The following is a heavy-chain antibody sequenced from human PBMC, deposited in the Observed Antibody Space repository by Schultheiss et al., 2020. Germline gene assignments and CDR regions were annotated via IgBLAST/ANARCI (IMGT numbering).Heavy chain of an antibody. Sequence: GGSLRLSCAASGFTFSSYGMHWVRQAPGKGLEWVAVIWYDGSNKYYADSVKGRFTISRDNSKNTLYLQMNSLRAEDTAVYYCANGLLGATQSWDYWGQGTLVTVSS. CDR1: GFTFSSYG. V-gene: IGHV3-30*02. CDR3: ANGLLGATQSWDY. J-gene: IGHJ4*02. D-gene: IGHD1-26*01. CDR2: IWYDGSNK.